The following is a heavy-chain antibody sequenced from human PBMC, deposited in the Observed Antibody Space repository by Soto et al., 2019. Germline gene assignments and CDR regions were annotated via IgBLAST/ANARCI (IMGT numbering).Heavy chain of an antibody. CDR1: GFNFNKYA. J-gene: IGHJ4*02. CDR3: VKVFAHWREVYNFDS. Sequence: EVQLLESGGGLVQPGGSLRLSCEASGFNFNKYAINWVRQAPGQGPEWVSAVSGTGRGTYYADSVRGRFTVSRDNSKNTVSLLMNSLIAEDTAIYYCVKVFAHWREVYNFDSWGQGTLVTVSS. V-gene: IGHV3-23*01. D-gene: IGHD1-1*01. CDR2: VSGTGRGT.